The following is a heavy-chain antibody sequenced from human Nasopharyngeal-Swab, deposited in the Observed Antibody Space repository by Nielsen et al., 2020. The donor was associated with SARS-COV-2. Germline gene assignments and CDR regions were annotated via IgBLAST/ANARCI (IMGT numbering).Heavy chain of an antibody. CDR3: ARASRGWS. CDR1: GFTFSTYW. CDR2: IKQDGSDK. Sequence: GESLKISCAASGFTFSTYWMNWVRQTPGKGLEWVANIKQDGSDKRYVDSVKGRFTISRDNAKNSLYLQMNSLRAEDTAVYYCARASRGWSWGQGTLVTVSS. V-gene: IGHV3-7*01. D-gene: IGHD6-19*01. J-gene: IGHJ5*02.